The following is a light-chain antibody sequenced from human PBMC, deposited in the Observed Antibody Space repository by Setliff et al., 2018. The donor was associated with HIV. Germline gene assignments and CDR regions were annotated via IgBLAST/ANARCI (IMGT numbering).Light chain of an antibody. CDR2: EVS. V-gene: IGLV2-23*02. CDR3: SSYAGSTSFDV. J-gene: IGLJ1*01. CDR1: SSNVGKYDL. Sequence: QSALTQPASVSGSPGQSITMSCTGNSSNVGKYDLVSWYRQYPGKAPQLTIYEVSKRPSGVSKRFSGSKSGSAASLTISGLQPDDEADYFCSSYAGSTSFDVFGSGTKVPS.